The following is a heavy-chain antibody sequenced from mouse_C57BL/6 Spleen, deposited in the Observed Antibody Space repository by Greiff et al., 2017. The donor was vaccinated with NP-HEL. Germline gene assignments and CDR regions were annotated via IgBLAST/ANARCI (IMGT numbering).Heavy chain of an antibody. J-gene: IGHJ4*01. V-gene: IGHV10-1*01. CDR2: IRSKSNNYAT. Sequence: EVHLVESGGGLVQPKGSLKLSCAASGFSFNTYAMNWVRQAPGKGLEWVARIRSKSNNYATYYADSVKDRFTISRDDSESMLYLQMNNLKTEDTAMYYCVRQGGYYDYYAMDYWGQGTSVTVSS. CDR3: VRQGGYYDYYAMDY. D-gene: IGHD2-3*01. CDR1: GFSFNTYA.